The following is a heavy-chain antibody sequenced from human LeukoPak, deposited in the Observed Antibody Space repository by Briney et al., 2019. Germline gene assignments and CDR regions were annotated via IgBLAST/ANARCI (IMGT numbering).Heavy chain of an antibody. D-gene: IGHD3-16*01. CDR3: ARQRGGPFDY. J-gene: IGHJ4*02. Sequence: KPSETLSLTCTVSGYSISSGYYWGWIRQPPGKGLEWIGTIYPSRSTNYNPSLKSRVTISVDTSKNQFSLKLSSVTAADTAVYYCARQRGGPFDYWGQGTLVTVSS. V-gene: IGHV4-38-2*02. CDR2: IYPSRST. CDR1: GYSISSGYY.